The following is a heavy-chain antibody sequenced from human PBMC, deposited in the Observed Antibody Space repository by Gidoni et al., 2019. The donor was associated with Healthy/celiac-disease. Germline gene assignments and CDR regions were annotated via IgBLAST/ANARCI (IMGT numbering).Heavy chain of an antibody. CDR3: ANSPNVLRFLEWLLPYGMDV. J-gene: IGHJ6*02. CDR1: TFSSYG. Sequence: TFSSYGMHWVRQAPGKGLEWVAGISYDGSNKYYADSVTGRFTISRDNSKNTLYLQMNSLRAEDTAVYYCANSPNVLRFLEWLLPYGMDVWGQGTTVTVSS. CDR2: ISYDGSNK. V-gene: IGHV3-30*18. D-gene: IGHD3-3*01.